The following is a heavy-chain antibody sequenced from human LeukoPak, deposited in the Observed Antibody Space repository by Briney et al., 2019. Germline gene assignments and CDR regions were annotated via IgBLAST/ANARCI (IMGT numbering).Heavy chain of an antibody. CDR3: AKDAFASGWYYFDS. CDR1: GFTFPTYA. Sequence: PGGSLRLSCAASGFTFPTYAMSWVRQVPGKGLEWVSGISGNGVNTYYADSVKGRFTISRDNSGKTLFLRMNSLRADDAAVYYCAKDAFASGWYYFDSWGQGTLVTVSS. CDR2: ISGNGVNT. J-gene: IGHJ4*02. D-gene: IGHD6-19*01. V-gene: IGHV3-23*01.